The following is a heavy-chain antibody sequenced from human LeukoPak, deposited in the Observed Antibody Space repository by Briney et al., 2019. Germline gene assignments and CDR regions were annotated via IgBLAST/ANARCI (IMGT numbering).Heavy chain of an antibody. CDR1: GFTFSSYW. Sequence: PGGSLRLSCAASGFTFSSYWMHWVRQAPGEGLVWVSRINTDGSSTTYADSVKGRFTISRDNAKNSLYLQMNSLRAEDTAVYCCARDWVRSGSGWRTGSGFDYWGQGTLVTVSS. CDR2: INTDGSST. D-gene: IGHD6-19*01. CDR3: ARDWVRSGSGWRTGSGFDY. V-gene: IGHV3-74*01. J-gene: IGHJ4*02.